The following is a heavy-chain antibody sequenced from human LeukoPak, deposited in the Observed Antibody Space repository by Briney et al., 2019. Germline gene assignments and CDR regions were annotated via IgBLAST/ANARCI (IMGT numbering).Heavy chain of an antibody. D-gene: IGHD3-3*01. J-gene: IGHJ6*03. Sequence: SETLSLTCTVSGGSISSYYWSWIRQPPGKGLEWIGYIYYSGSTNYNPSLKSRVTISVDTSKNQFSLKLSSVTAADTAVYYCARVPSRLWSGYSPVIPRYYYYMDVWGKGTTVTVSS. CDR3: ARVPSRLWSGYSPVIPRYYYYMDV. V-gene: IGHV4-59*12. CDR1: GGSISSYY. CDR2: IYYSGST.